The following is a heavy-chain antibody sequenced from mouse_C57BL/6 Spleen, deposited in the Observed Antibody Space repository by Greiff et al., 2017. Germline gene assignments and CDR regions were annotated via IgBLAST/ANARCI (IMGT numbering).Heavy chain of an antibody. Sequence: EVQLQESGPGLVKPSQSLSLTCSVTGYSITSGYYWNWIRQFPGNKLEWMGYISYDGSNNYNPSLKNRISITRDTSKNQVFLKLNSVTTEDTATYYCARDRAPYYFDYGGQGTTLTVSS. D-gene: IGHD3-1*01. J-gene: IGHJ2*01. V-gene: IGHV3-6*01. CDR3: ARDRAPYYFDY. CDR2: ISYDGSN. CDR1: GYSITSGYY.